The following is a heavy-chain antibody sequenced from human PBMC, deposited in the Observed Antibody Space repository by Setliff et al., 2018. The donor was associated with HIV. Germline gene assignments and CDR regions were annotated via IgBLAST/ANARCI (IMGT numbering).Heavy chain of an antibody. V-gene: IGHV4-61*02. CDR3: ARALRWGSGPGAFDI. D-gene: IGHD3-16*01. Sequence: SETLSLTCTVSGASLTRGYYYWSWIRQPAGKGLEWIGRIYTTGSTNYNSSLQSRVTISVDTSKNQFSLKLSSVTAADTAVYYCARALRWGSGPGAFDIWGQGTMVTVSS. J-gene: IGHJ3*02. CDR1: GASLTRGYYY. CDR2: IYTTGST.